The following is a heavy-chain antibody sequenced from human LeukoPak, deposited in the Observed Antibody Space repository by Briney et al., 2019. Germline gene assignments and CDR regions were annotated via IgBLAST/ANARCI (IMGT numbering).Heavy chain of an antibody. D-gene: IGHD6-6*01. CDR1: GFTFSSYS. Sequence: QAGGSLRLSCAASGFTFSSYSMNWVRQAPGKGLEWVSYISSSSSTIYYADSVKGRFTISGDNAKNSLYLQMNSLRAEDTAVYYCARGGQLGPDVGGQGTLVTVSS. J-gene: IGHJ4*02. V-gene: IGHV3-48*01. CDR3: ARGGQLGPDV. CDR2: ISSSSSTI.